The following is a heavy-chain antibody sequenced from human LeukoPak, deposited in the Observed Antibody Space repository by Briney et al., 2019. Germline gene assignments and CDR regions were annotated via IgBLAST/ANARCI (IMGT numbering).Heavy chain of an antibody. CDR2: ISSSSSYI. CDR3: ARDRLLRRDGYNLEYYCYGMDV. Sequence: PGGSLRLSCAASGFTLSSYSMNWVRQAPGKGLEWVSSISSSSSYIFYADSMKGRFTISRDNAKKSLYLQMNSLRAEDTAVYYCARDRLLRRDGYNLEYYCYGMDVWGQGTTVTVSS. D-gene: IGHD5-24*01. J-gene: IGHJ6*02. V-gene: IGHV3-21*01. CDR1: GFTLSSYS.